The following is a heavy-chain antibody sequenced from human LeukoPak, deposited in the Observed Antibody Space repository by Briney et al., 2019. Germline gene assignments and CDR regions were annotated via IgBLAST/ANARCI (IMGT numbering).Heavy chain of an antibody. CDR3: ARIAVAGSWFDP. J-gene: IGHJ5*02. CDR2: IIPIFGTA. Sequence: SVRVSCKASGGTFSSYAISWVRQAPGQGLEWMGGIIPIFGTANYAQKFQGRVTITADESTSTAYMELSSLRSEDTAVYYCARIAVAGSWFDPWGQGTLVTVSS. D-gene: IGHD6-19*01. V-gene: IGHV1-69*13. CDR1: GGTFSSYA.